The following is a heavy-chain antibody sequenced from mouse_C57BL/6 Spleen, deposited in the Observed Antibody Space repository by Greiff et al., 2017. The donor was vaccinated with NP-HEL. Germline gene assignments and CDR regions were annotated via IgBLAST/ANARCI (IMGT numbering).Heavy chain of an antibody. CDR2: IYPGSGST. CDR1: GYTFTSYW. D-gene: IGHD2-1*01. V-gene: IGHV1-55*01. Sequence: LQPGAELVKPGASVKMSCKASGYTFTSYWITWVKQRPGQGLEWIGDIYPGSGSTNYNEKFKSKATLTVDTSSSTAYMQLSSLTSEDSAVYYCARSNGNYWYFDVWGTGTTVTVSS. J-gene: IGHJ1*03. CDR3: ARSNGNYWYFDV.